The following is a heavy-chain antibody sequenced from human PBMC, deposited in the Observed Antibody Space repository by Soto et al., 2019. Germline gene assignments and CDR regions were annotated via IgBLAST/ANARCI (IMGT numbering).Heavy chain of an antibody. CDR1: GFTFSSYA. CDR3: ASVVGYCSSTSCYTGAFDI. CDR2: ISYDGSNK. Sequence: GSLRLSCAASGFTFSSYAMHWVRQAPGKGLEWVAVISYDGSNKYYADSVKGRFTISRDNSKNTLYLQMNSLRAEDTAVYYCASVVGYCSSTSCYTGAFDIWGQGTMVTVSS. D-gene: IGHD2-2*02. V-gene: IGHV3-30-3*01. J-gene: IGHJ3*02.